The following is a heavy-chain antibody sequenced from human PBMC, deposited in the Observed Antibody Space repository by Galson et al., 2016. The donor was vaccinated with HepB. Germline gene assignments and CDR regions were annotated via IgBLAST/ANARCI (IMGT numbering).Heavy chain of an antibody. CDR2: IIPILGTP. CDR1: GGTFSSYG. Sequence: SVKVSCKASGGTFSSYGISWVRQAPGQGLEWMGGIIPILGTPNYAQNFQGRVTIIADESTSTAYMELSSLRSEDTAVYYCASHPFGWAYFDSWGQGPLVTVSS. V-gene: IGHV1-69*13. CDR3: ASHPFGWAYFDS. J-gene: IGHJ4*02. D-gene: IGHD3-16*01.